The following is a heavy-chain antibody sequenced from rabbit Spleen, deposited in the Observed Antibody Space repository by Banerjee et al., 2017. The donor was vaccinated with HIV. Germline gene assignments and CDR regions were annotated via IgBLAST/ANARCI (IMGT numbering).Heavy chain of an antibody. V-gene: IGHV1S45*01. CDR3: ARGSNYYAFNL. D-gene: IGHD8-1*01. CDR2: IDTGDGNI. Sequence: QERLVESGGGLVKPGGTLTLTCTASGFSFSGILYMCWVRQAPGKGLEWIACIDTGDGNIYYASWAKGRFTISKTSSTTVTLQLNSLTAADTATYFCARGSNYYAFNLWGQGTLVTVS. CDR1: GFSFSGILY. J-gene: IGHJ4*01.